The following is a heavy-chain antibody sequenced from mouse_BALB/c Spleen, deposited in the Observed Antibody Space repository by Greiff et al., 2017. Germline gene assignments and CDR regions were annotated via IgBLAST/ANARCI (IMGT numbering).Heavy chain of an antibody. Sequence: EVKLVESGGGLVKPGGSLKLSCAASGFTFSSYAMSWVRQTPEKRLEWVATISSGGSYTYYPDSVKGRFTISRDNAKNTLYLQMSSLRSEDTAMYYCAPGGGKFDYWGQGTTLTVSS. CDR3: APGGGKFDY. J-gene: IGHJ2*01. V-gene: IGHV5-9-3*01. CDR2: ISSGGSYT. D-gene: IGHD2-1*01. CDR1: GFTFSSYA.